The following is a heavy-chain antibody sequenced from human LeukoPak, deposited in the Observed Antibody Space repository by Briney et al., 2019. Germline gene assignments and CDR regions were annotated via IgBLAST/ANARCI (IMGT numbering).Heavy chain of an antibody. D-gene: IGHD2-2*01. J-gene: IGHJ3*01. Sequence: ASVKVSCKASGYNFISCGVSWVRQAPGQGLEWMGWVSTYNGNTNYAQNLQYRVTMTTDPATSTAYMELTNLRSGDTAVYYCARSGYCSSSSCYRESDGLDFWGQGTMVTVSS. V-gene: IGHV1-18*01. CDR1: GYNFISCG. CDR2: VSTYNGNT. CDR3: ARSGYCSSSSCYRESDGLDF.